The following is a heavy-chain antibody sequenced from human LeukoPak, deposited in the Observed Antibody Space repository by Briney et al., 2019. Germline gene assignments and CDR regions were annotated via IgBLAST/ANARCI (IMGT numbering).Heavy chain of an antibody. Sequence: SETLSLTCTVSGGSISSGGYYWSWIRQHPGKGLEWIGYIYYSGSTYYNPSLKSRVTISVDTSKNQFSLKLSSVTAADTAVYYCARTPRGWSHSDYWGQGTLVTVSS. CDR1: GGSISSGGYY. V-gene: IGHV4-31*03. J-gene: IGHJ4*02. CDR2: IYYSGST. D-gene: IGHD2-15*01. CDR3: ARTPRGWSHSDY.